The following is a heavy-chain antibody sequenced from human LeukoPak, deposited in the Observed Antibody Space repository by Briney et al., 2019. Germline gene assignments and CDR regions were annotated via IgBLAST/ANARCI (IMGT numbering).Heavy chain of an antibody. Sequence: SETLSLTCAVYGGSFSGYYWSWIRQPPGKGLEWMGEINHSGITNYNPSLKSRVTISVDTSKTQFSLKLSSVTAADTAVYYCARSTVRDGRSGSYRTYYFDYWGQGTLVTVSS. CDR2: INHSGIT. J-gene: IGHJ4*02. V-gene: IGHV4-34*01. CDR1: GGSFSGYY. D-gene: IGHD1-26*01. CDR3: ARSTVRDGRSGSYRTYYFDY.